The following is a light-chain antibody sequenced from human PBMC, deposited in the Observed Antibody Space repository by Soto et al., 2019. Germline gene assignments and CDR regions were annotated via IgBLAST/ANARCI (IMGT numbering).Light chain of an antibody. CDR2: GND. Sequence: QSVLTQPPSASGTPGQRVTISCSGSSSNIGGNIVNWYQQLPGTAPKLLIFGNDQRPSWVPDRFSGSKSGTSASLAISGLQCEDEANYYCAAWDDSLNGVVFGGGTKVTVL. CDR1: SSNIGGNI. V-gene: IGLV1-44*01. CDR3: AAWDDSLNGVV. J-gene: IGLJ2*01.